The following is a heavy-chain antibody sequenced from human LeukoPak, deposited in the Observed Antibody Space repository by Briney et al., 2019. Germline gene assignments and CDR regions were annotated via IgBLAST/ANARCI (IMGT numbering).Heavy chain of an antibody. D-gene: IGHD2-15*01. V-gene: IGHV3-7*01. CDR3: ATSARTYLGSSLDY. CDR1: GFTFSSYW. J-gene: IGHJ4*02. CDR2: IKQDGSEK. Sequence: GGSLRLSCAASGFTFSSYWMSWVRQAPGKGLEWVANIKQDGSEKYYVDSVKGRFTISRDNAKNSLYLQMNSLRAGDTALYYCATSARTYLGSSLDYWGQGTLVTVSS.